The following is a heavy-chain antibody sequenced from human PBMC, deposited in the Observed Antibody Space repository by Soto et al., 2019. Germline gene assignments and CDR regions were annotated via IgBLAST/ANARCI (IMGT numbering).Heavy chain of an antibody. J-gene: IGHJ6*04. CDR3: AKSIAAAGNAYYYGMDV. Sequence: SQTLSLTCAISGDSVSSNSAAWNWIRQSPSRGLEWLGRTYYRSKWYNDYAVSVKSRITINPDTSKNQFSLQLNSVTPEDTAVYYCAKSIAAAGNAYYYGMDVWGKGTTVTVSS. CDR1: GDSVSSNSAA. CDR2: TYYRSKWYN. D-gene: IGHD6-13*01. V-gene: IGHV6-1*01.